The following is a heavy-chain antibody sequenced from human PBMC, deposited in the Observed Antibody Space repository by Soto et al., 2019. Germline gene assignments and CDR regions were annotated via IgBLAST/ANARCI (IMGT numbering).Heavy chain of an antibody. V-gene: IGHV1-69*13. J-gene: IGHJ3*02. Sequence: ASVKVSCKASGGTFSSYAISWVRQAPGQGLEWMGGIIPIFGTANYAQKFQGRVTITADESTSTAYMELSSLRSEDTAVYYCARSTRRITMIVVAPSAFDIWGEATMVTVSS. CDR2: IIPIFGTA. CDR1: GGTFSSYA. CDR3: ARSTRRITMIVVAPSAFDI. D-gene: IGHD3-22*01.